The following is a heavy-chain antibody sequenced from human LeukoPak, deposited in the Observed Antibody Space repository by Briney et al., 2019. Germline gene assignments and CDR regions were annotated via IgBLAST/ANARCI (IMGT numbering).Heavy chain of an antibody. CDR3: ARDSAYCGGDCPDY. V-gene: IGHV1-2*06. CDR2: INPNNGGT. D-gene: IGHD2-21*02. CDR1: GYTFTGYY. J-gene: IGHJ4*02. Sequence: GASVKVSCKASGYTFTGYYMNWVRQAPGQGLEWMGRINPNNGGTNYAQKFQGRVTMTRDTSISTAYMELTSLRSDDTAVYYCARDSAYCGGDCPDYWGQGTLVTVSS.